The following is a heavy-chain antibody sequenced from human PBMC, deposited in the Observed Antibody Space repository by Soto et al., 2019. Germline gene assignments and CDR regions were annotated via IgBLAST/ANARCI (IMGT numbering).Heavy chain of an antibody. V-gene: IGHV1-3*01. CDR3: ARDAAGIYYSVYYYMDV. D-gene: IGHD3-10*01. J-gene: IGHJ6*03. CDR2: INAGSGST. Sequence: QVQLVQSGAEVKKPGASVKVSCKASGYSFTSYTVHWVRQAPGQRLEWMGWINAGSGSTKYSQTFQGRVTMTRDTSASTVHMEVSALTSEDTAVYFCARDAAGIYYSVYYYMDVWGKGTTVTVSS. CDR1: GYSFTSYT.